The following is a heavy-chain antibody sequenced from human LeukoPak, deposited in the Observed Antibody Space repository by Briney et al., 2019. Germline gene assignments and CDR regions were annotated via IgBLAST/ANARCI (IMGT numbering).Heavy chain of an antibody. CDR2: ISSDGGST. Sequence: GGSLRLSCAASGFTFSMYAMHWVRQAPGRGLEYVSAISSDGGSTYYANSVKGRFTISRDNTKNTLYLQMGSLRAEDMAVYYCVNYGMDVWGQGTTVTVSS. CDR1: GFTFSMYA. V-gene: IGHV3-64*01. CDR3: VNYGMDV. J-gene: IGHJ6*02.